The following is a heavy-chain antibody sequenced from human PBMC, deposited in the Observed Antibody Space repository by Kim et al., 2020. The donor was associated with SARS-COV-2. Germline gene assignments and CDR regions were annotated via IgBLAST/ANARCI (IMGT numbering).Heavy chain of an antibody. CDR3: ARHGGATGWENYYYYYMDV. CDR1: GGSISSSSYY. J-gene: IGHJ6*03. CDR2: IYYSGST. Sequence: SETLSLTCTVSGGSISSSSYYWGWIRQPPGKGLEWIGSIYYSGSTYYNPSLKSRVTISVDTSKNQFSLKLSSVTAADTAVYYCARHGGATGWENYYYYYMDVWGKGTTVTVSS. D-gene: IGHD1-26*01. V-gene: IGHV4-39*01.